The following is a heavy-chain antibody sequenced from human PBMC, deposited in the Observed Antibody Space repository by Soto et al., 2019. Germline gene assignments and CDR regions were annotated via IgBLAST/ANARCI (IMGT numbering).Heavy chain of an antibody. D-gene: IGHD2-15*01. CDR2: VSIGGST. CDR1: GFTFSSYA. Sequence: PGGSLRLSCAASGFTFSSYAMGWVRQGPGKGLEWVAVVSIGGSTHYADPVRGRFTISRDNSKNTLSLQMNSLTAEDTAVYFCAKRRGAGGHFDYWGQGALVTVS. CDR3: AKRRGAGGHFDY. J-gene: IGHJ4*02. V-gene: IGHV3-23*01.